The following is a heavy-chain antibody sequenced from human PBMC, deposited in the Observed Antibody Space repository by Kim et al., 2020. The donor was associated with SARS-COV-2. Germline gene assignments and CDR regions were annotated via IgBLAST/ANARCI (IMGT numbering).Heavy chain of an antibody. CDR2: ISYDGSNK. Sequence: GGSLRPSCAASGFTFSSYAMHWVRQAPGKGLEWVAVISYDGSNKYYADSVKGRFTISRDNSKNTLYLQMNSLRAEDTAVYYCARGYYYDSSGYYDWPGDDAFDIWGQGTMVTVSS. CDR1: GFTFSSYA. CDR3: ARGYYYDSSGYYDWPGDDAFDI. D-gene: IGHD3-22*01. V-gene: IGHV3-30*04. J-gene: IGHJ3*02.